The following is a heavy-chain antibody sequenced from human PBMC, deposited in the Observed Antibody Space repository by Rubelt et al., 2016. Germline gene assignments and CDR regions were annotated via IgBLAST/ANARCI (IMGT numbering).Heavy chain of an antibody. Sequence: QVQLQESGPGLVKPSETLSLTCTVSGDSISSYYWTWIRQPPGKGLEWIGYIYYSGSTYYNPSLKSRITISVEPSKNQFSLSLSSVPAADTAWYYCARDLGGGSSAFAYWGQGTLVTVSS. V-gene: IGHV4-59*12. CDR3: ARDLGGGSSAFAY. D-gene: IGHD3-16*01. J-gene: IGHJ4*02. CDR2: IYYSGST. CDR1: GDSISSYY.